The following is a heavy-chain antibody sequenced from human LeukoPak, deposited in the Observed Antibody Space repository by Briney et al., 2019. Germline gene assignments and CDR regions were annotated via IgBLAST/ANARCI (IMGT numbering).Heavy chain of an antibody. CDR1: GFTFDDYG. V-gene: IGHV3-20*04. J-gene: IGHJ4*02. CDR2: INWNGGST. D-gene: IGHD6-6*01. Sequence: GGSLRLSCAASGFTFDDYGMSWVRQAPGKGLEWVSGINWNGGSTGYADSVKGRFTISRDNAKNSLYLQMNSLRAEDTAFYYCAKDISIAAIKPYYFDYWGQGTLVTVSS. CDR3: AKDISIAAIKPYYFDY.